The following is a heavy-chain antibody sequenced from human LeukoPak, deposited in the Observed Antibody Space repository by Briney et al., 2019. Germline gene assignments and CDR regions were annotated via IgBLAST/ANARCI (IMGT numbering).Heavy chain of an antibody. J-gene: IGHJ3*02. CDR3: ARGIAAALIPDAFDI. Sequence: SETLSLTCTVSGGPICRCDYYWSWIRQPPGKGLERIGYIYYNGSTYYHPSLKSQVTISVDKSKNQFSLKLRSVPAADTAVYYCARGIAAALIPDAFDIWGQGTMVTVS. CDR1: GGPICRCDYY. CDR2: IYYNGST. V-gene: IGHV4-30-4*02. D-gene: IGHD6-13*01.